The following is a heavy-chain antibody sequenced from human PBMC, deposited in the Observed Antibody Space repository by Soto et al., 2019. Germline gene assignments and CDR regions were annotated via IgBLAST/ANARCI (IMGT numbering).Heavy chain of an antibody. CDR1: GFTFSSYA. CDR2: ISYDGSNK. J-gene: IGHJ5*02. D-gene: IGHD3-3*01. CDR3: ARSAWAWGYYDFWSGWFDP. V-gene: IGHV3-30-3*01. Sequence: QVQLVESGGGVVQPGRSLRLSCAASGFTFSSYAMHWVRQAPGKGLGRVAVISYDGSNKYYADSVKGRFTISRDNSKNTLYLQMNSLRAEDTAVYYCARSAWAWGYYDFWSGWFDPWGQGTLVTVSS.